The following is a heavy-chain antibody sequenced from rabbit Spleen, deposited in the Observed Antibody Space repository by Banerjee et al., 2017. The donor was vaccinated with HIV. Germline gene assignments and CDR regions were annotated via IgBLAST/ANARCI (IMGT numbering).Heavy chain of an antibody. CDR3: ARDTGSSFSSYGMDL. J-gene: IGHJ6*01. CDR1: GFSFSSNDY. V-gene: IGHV1S40*01. Sequence: QTLEESGGDLVKPGASLTLTCTASGFSFSSNDYMSWVRQAPGKGLEWISCIAGSSSAFTYSATWAKGRFTVSKSSSTTVTLQMTSLTVADTATYFCARDTGSSFSSYGMDLWGPGTLVTVS. D-gene: IGHD8-1*01. CDR2: IAGSSSAFT.